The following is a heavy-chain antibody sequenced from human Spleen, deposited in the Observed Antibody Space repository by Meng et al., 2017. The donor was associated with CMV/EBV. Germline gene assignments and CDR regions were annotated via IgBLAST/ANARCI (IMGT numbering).Heavy chain of an antibody. J-gene: IGHJ6*02. CDR2: ISGSGVST. CDR3: ANRRDYGDYYYYGMDA. V-gene: IGHV3-23*01. Sequence: GESLKISCAASGFTFSSYAMSWVRQAPGKGLEWVSSISGSGVSTFYADSVKGHLTISRDNSKNTLYLQMNSLRGEDTAVYYCANRRDYGDYYYYGMDAWGQGTTVTVSS. D-gene: IGHD4-17*01. CDR1: GFTFSSYA.